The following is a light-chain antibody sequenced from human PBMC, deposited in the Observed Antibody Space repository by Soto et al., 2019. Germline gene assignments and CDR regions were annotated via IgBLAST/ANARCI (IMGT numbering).Light chain of an antibody. CDR3: QQRNNWPPAT. Sequence: EIVLTQSPATQSLSPGERATLSCRASQSVGRHLAWYQQKPGQAPRLLIYDASNRATGVPARFSGSGSGTDFTLSISSLEPEDFAVYYCQQRNNWPPATFGGGTKVEIK. CDR1: QSVGRH. J-gene: IGKJ4*01. CDR2: DAS. V-gene: IGKV3-11*01.